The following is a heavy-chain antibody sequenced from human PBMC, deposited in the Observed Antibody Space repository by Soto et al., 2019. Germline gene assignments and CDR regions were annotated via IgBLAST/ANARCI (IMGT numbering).Heavy chain of an antibody. CDR1: GYTFTSYG. D-gene: IGHD6-19*01. CDR3: ARRYAAVAVEGSLDY. V-gene: IGHV1-18*01. CDR2: ISAYNGNT. Sequence: QVQLVQSGAEVKKPGASVKVSCKASGYTFTSYGISWVRQAPGQGLEWMGWISAYNGNTNYAQKLQGRVTMTTDPSTSTAYMERRSLRSDDTAVYYCARRYAAVAVEGSLDYWGQGTLVTVSS. J-gene: IGHJ4*02.